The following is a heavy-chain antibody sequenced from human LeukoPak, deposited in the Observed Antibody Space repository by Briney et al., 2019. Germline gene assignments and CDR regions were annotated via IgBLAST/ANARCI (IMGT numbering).Heavy chain of an antibody. CDR1: GYTLTELS. V-gene: IGHV1-24*01. CDR3: ARGVADVNSYGYLTNFDY. CDR2: FDPEDGET. D-gene: IGHD5-18*01. Sequence: ASVKVSCKVSGYTLTELSMHWVRQAPGKGLEWMGGFDPEDGETIYAQKFQGRVTMTTDTSTSTAYMELRSLRSDDTAVYYCARGVADVNSYGYLTNFDYWGQGTLVTVSS. J-gene: IGHJ4*02.